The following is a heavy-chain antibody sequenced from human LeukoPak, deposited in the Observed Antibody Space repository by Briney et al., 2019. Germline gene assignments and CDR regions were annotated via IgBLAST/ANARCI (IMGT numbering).Heavy chain of an antibody. J-gene: IGHJ5*02. D-gene: IGHD5-24*01. CDR2: INPNSGGT. Sequence: ASVKVSCKASGYTFTGYYMHWVRQAPGQGLEWMGWINPNSGGTNYAQKFQGRVTMTRDTSISTAYMELSRPRSDDTAVYYCARSPRDSGWFDPWGQGTLVTVSS. CDR1: GYTFTGYY. CDR3: ARSPRDSGWFDP. V-gene: IGHV1-2*02.